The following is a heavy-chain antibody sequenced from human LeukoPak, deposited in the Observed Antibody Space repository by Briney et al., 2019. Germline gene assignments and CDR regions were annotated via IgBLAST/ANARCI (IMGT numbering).Heavy chain of an antibody. D-gene: IGHD6-19*01. Sequence: SVKVSCKASGGTFSSYAISWVRQAPGQGLEWMGGIIPIFGAANYAQKFQGRVTITADESTSTAYMELSSLRSEDTAVYYCARVVAATAPFDYWGQGTLVTVSS. CDR3: ARVVAATAPFDY. CDR1: GGTFSSYA. V-gene: IGHV1-69*01. CDR2: IIPIFGAA. J-gene: IGHJ4*02.